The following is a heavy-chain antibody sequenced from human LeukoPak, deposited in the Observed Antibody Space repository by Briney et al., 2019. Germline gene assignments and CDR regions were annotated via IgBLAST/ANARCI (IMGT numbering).Heavy chain of an antibody. CDR2: INHSGST. D-gene: IGHD6-13*01. Sequence: PSETLSLTCAVYGGSFSGYYWSWIRQPPGKGLEWIGEINHSGSTNYNPSPKSRVTISVDTSKNQFSLKLSSVTAADTAVYYCARGIGLAAAGTYFDYWGQGTLVTVSS. CDR3: ARGIGLAAAGTYFDY. CDR1: GGSFSGYY. J-gene: IGHJ4*02. V-gene: IGHV4-34*01.